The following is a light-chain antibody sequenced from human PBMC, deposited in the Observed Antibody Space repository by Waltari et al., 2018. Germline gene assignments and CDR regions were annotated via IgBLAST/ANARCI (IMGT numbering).Light chain of an antibody. V-gene: IGLV1-40*01. CDR3: QSYDSNLVL. CDR1: SSNIGAGFD. Sequence: QSVLTQPPSVSGAPGQRVTISCTGSSSNIGAGFDVHWYQQLPGTAPKLLIYRNNNRPSGVPYRFSGSKSGTSASLAITGLQAEYEADYYCQSYDSNLVLFGGGTKLTVL. J-gene: IGLJ2*01. CDR2: RNN.